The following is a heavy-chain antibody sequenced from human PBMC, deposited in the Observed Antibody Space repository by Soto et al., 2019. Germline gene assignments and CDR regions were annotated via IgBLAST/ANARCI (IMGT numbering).Heavy chain of an antibody. CDR3: ARVGLSQQLVWYSFDY. CDR1: GFTFSSYA. V-gene: IGHV3-30-3*01. D-gene: IGHD6-13*01. J-gene: IGHJ4*02. CDR2: ISYDGSNK. Sequence: QVQLVESGGGVVQPGRSLRLSCAASGFTFSSYAMHWVRQAPGKGLEWVAVISYDGSNKYYADSVKGRFTISRDNSKNTLYLQMNSLRAEDTAVYYCARVGLSQQLVWYSFDYWGQGTLVTVSS.